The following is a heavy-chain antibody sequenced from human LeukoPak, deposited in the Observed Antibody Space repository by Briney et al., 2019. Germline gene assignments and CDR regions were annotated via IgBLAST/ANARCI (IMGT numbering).Heavy chain of an antibody. CDR2: IRSKAYGGTT. V-gene: IGHV3-49*04. CDR1: GFTFGDYA. CDR3: TRGGYGDYGFDY. J-gene: IGHJ4*02. Sequence: GRSLRLSCTASGFTFGDYAMSWVRQAPGKGPEWVGFIRSKAYGGTTEYAASVKGRFTISRDDSKSIAYLQMNSLKTEDTAVYYCTRGGYGDYGFDYWGQGTLVTVSS. D-gene: IGHD4-17*01.